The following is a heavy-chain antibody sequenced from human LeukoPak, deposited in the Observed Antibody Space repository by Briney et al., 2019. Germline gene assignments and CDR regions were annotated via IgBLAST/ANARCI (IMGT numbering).Heavy chain of an antibody. Sequence: PGRSLRLSCAASGFTFSSYAMHWVRQAPGKGLEWVSSISSGGTYVDYADSVKGRFTISRDNAKNSLYLQMNSLRAEDTAVFYSARDPGYSNSPYYLDYWGQGTLVTVSS. J-gene: IGHJ4*02. V-gene: IGHV3-21*01. CDR3: ARDPGYSNSPYYLDY. CDR1: GFTFSSYA. CDR2: ISSGGTYV. D-gene: IGHD5-12*01.